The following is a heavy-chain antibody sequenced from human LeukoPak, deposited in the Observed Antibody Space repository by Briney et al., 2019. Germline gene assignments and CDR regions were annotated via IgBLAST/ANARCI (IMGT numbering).Heavy chain of an antibody. Sequence: SETLSLTCADYGGSFSGYYWSWIRQPPGKGLEWIGEINHSGSTNYNPSLKSRVTISVDTSKNQFSLKLSSVTAADTAVYYCARGYYDYVWVSYRYKPGTIDYWGQGTLVTVSS. CDR1: GGSFSGYY. V-gene: IGHV4-34*01. J-gene: IGHJ4*02. D-gene: IGHD3-16*02. CDR2: INHSGST. CDR3: ARGYYDYVWVSYRYKPGTIDY.